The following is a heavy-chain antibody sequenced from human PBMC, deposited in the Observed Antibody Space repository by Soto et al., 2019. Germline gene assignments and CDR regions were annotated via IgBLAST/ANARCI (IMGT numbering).Heavy chain of an antibody. CDR2: ISGSGGST. J-gene: IGHJ4*02. V-gene: IGHV3-23*01. CDR1: GFTFSSYA. Sequence: GGSLRLSCADSGFTFSSYAMSWVSQAPGKGLEWVSAISGSGGSTYYADSVKGRFTISRDTSKNTLYLQMNSLRAEHTAVFYCAKILTVVPATYIVFCGQGTLVTVSS. D-gene: IGHD2-2*01. CDR3: AKILTVVPATYIVF.